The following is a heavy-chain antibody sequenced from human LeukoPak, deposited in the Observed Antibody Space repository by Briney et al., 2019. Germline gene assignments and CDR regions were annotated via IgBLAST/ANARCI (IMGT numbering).Heavy chain of an antibody. Sequence: GASVKVSCKASGGTFSSYAISWVRQAPGQGLEWMGGIIPIFGTANYAQKFQGRVTITADESTSTAYMELSSLRSEDTAVYYCARVGYSGSYYFDYWGQGTLVTVSS. D-gene: IGHD1-26*01. CDR2: IIPIFGTA. J-gene: IGHJ4*02. CDR3: ARVGYSGSYYFDY. CDR1: GGTFSSYA. V-gene: IGHV1-69*13.